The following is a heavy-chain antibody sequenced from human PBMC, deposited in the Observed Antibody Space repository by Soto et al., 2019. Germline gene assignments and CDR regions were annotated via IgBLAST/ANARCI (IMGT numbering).Heavy chain of an antibody. CDR1: GFTFSSYA. V-gene: IGHV3-64*01. CDR3: ARESGYYDSSGYIDY. CDR2: ISSNGGST. Sequence: GGSLRLSCAASGFTFSSYAMHWVRQAPGKGLEYVSAISSNGGSTYYANSVKGRFTISRDNSKNTLYLQMGSLRAEDMAVYYCARESGYYDSSGYIDYWGQGTLVTVSS. J-gene: IGHJ4*02. D-gene: IGHD3-22*01.